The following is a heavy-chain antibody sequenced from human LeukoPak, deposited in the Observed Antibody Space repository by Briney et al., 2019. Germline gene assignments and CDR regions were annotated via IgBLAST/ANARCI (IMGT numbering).Heavy chain of an antibody. D-gene: IGHD6-19*01. CDR3: ARMGGGIAVAFDI. Sequence: SETLSLTCAVYGGSFSGYYWSWIRQPPGKGLEWIGEINHSGSTNYNPSLKSRVTISVDTSKNQFSLKLSSVTAADTAVYYCARMGGGIAVAFDIWGQGTMVTVSS. CDR2: INHSGST. J-gene: IGHJ3*02. V-gene: IGHV4-34*01. CDR1: GGSFSGYY.